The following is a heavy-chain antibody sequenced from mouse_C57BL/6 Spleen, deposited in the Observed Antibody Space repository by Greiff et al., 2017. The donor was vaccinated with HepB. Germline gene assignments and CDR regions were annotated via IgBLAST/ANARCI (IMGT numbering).Heavy chain of an antibody. Sequence: EVKLVESGEGLVKPGGSLKLSCAASGFTFSSYAMSWVRQTPEKRLEWVAYISSGGDYIYYADTVKGRFTISRDNARNTLYLQMSSLKSEDTAMYYCTMITTVVRKAMDYWGQGTSVTVSS. CDR1: GFTFSSYA. D-gene: IGHD1-1*01. J-gene: IGHJ4*01. CDR3: TMITTVVRKAMDY. V-gene: IGHV5-9-1*02. CDR2: ISSGGDYI.